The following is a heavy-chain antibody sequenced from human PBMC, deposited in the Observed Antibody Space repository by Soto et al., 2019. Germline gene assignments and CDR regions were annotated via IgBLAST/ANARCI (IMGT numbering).Heavy chain of an antibody. Sequence: SETLSLTCTVSGGSISSGGYYWSWIRQHPGKGLEWIGYIYYSGSTYYNPSLKSRVTISVGTSKNQFSLKLSSVTAADTAVYYCARAMVCSGGSCYSPYYYYGMDVWGQGTTVTVSS. CDR1: GGSISSGGYY. V-gene: IGHV4-31*03. CDR3: ARAMVCSGGSCYSPYYYYGMDV. D-gene: IGHD2-15*01. J-gene: IGHJ6*02. CDR2: IYYSGST.